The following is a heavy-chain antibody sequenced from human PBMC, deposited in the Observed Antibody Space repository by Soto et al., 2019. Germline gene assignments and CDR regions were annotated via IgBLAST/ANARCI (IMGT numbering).Heavy chain of an antibody. CDR3: AVEAVAGNNWFDP. CDR2: ISSSGSTI. Sequence: GGSLRLSCAASGFAFSDYYMSWIRQAPGKGLEWVSYISSSGSTIYYADSVKGRFTISRDNAKNSLYLQMNSLRAEDTAVYYCAVEAVAGNNWFDPWGQGTLVTVSS. V-gene: IGHV3-11*01. D-gene: IGHD6-19*01. CDR1: GFAFSDYY. J-gene: IGHJ5*02.